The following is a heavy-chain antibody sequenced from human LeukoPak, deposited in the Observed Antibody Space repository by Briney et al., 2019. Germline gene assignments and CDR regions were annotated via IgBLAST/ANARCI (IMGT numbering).Heavy chain of an antibody. J-gene: IGHJ6*02. CDR2: MNPNSGNT. CDR3: ARGAGPSSSSWTYYYYYYGMDV. D-gene: IGHD6-13*01. Sequence: GASVKVSCKASGYTFTSYDINWVRQATGQGLEWMGWMNPNSGNTGYAQKFQGRVTVTSNTSISTAYMELSSLRSEDTAVYYCARGAGPSSSSWTYYYYYYGMDVWGQGTTVTVSS. CDR1: GYTFTSYD. V-gene: IGHV1-8*01.